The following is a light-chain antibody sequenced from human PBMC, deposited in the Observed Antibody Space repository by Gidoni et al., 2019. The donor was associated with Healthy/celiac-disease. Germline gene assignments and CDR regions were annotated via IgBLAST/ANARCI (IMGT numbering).Light chain of an antibody. CDR3: QQYGSSP. J-gene: IGKJ3*01. Sequence: ELVLTQSPGTLSLSPGERATLSCRASQSVSSSYLAWYPQKPGQAPRLLIYGASSRATGIPDRFSGSGSGTDFTLTISRLEPEDFAVYYCQQYGSSPFGPGTKVDIK. CDR1: QSVSSSY. CDR2: GAS. V-gene: IGKV3-20*01.